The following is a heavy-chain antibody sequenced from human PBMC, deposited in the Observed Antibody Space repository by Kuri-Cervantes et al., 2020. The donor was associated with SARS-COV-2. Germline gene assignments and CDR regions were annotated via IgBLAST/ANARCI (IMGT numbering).Heavy chain of an antibody. J-gene: IGHJ4*02. V-gene: IGHV4-39*01. CDR2: IYYSGST. CDR1: GFTFSSYSMN. D-gene: IGHD4-17*01. CDR3: ARQAVTTALDY. Sequence: ESLKISCAASGFTFSSYSMNWVRQPPGKGLEWIGSIYYSGSTYYNPSLKSRVTISVDTSKNQFSLKLSSVTAADTAVYYCARQAVTTALDYWGQGTLVTVSS.